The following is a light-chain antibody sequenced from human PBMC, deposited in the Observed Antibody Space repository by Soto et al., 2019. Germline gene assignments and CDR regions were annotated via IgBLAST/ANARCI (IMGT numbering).Light chain of an antibody. CDR2: SNN. CDR3: AAWDDSLNGVV. CDR1: SSNLAGYT. J-gene: IGLJ2*01. V-gene: IGLV1-44*01. Sequence: QSVLTQPPSASGTPGETVTISCSGTSSNLAGYTVNWYHQVPGAAPKVLIYSNNQRPSGCPDRISGSKSGTSASLAISGLQSEDEGDYYCAAWDDSLNGVVFGGGTKLTVL.